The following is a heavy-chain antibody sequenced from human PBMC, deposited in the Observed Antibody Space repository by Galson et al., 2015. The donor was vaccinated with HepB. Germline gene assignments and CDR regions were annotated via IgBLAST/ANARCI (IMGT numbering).Heavy chain of an antibody. CDR3: ARFPHSSSWDDSYYYMDV. CDR1: GYTYIDYY. Sequence: SVKVSCKASGYTYIDYYIHWMRQAPGQGLEWMGRINPNGGGTVYAQRFQGRVTMTRNTSISTAYMELRSLRSEDTAVYYCARFPHSSSWDDSYYYMDVWGKGTTVIVSS. CDR2: INPNGGGT. J-gene: IGHJ6*03. V-gene: IGHV1-2*06. D-gene: IGHD6-13*01.